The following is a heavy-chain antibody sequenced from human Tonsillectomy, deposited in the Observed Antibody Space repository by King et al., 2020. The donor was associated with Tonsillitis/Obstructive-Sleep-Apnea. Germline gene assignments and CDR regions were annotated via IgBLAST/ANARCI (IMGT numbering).Heavy chain of an antibody. J-gene: IGHJ4*02. D-gene: IGHD3-9*01. V-gene: IGHV4-34*01. CDR3: AREFDSLDY. CDR2: IDHSGST. Sequence: WIRQPPGKGLEWIGEIDHSGSTNYNPSLKSRVTISVDTSKNQFSLNLSSVTAADTAVYYCAREFDSLDYWGQGTLVTVSS.